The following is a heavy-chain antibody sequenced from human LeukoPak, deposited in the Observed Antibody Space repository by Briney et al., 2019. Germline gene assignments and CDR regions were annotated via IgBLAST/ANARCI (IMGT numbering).Heavy chain of an antibody. CDR2: IFYSGST. J-gene: IGHJ4*02. V-gene: IGHV4-59*01. D-gene: IGHD6-6*01. CDR3: ARVLSSASKVFDY. CDR1: ASIISRYY. Sequence: SETLSLTRNVSASIISRYYWSWIRQPQGKVLDRIGDIFYSGSTNYDPSLKSRVTISVDRSKTQFSLKLSSVTAADTAVYYCARVLSSASKVFDYWGQGTLVTVSS.